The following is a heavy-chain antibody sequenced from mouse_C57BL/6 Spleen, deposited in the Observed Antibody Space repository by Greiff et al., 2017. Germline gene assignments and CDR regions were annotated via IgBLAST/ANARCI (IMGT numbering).Heavy chain of an antibody. CDR3: ARNGYYYAMDY. CDR1: GYTFTDYY. Sequence: VQVVESGAELVRPGASVKLSCKASGYTFTDYYINWVKQRPGQGLEWIARIYPGSGNTYYNEKFKGKATLTAEKSSSTAYMQLSSLTSEDSAVYFCARNGYYYAMDYWGQGTSVTVSS. J-gene: IGHJ4*01. V-gene: IGHV1-76*01. D-gene: IGHD2-2*01. CDR2: IYPGSGNT.